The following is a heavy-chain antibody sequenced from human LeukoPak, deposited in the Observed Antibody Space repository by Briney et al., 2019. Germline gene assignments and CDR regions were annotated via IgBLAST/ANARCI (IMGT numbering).Heavy chain of an antibody. J-gene: IGHJ3*02. V-gene: IGHV3-33*01. CDR1: GFTFSSYG. CDR3: ASGYSNSDAFDI. Sequence: PGGSLRLSCAASGFTFSSYGMHWVRQAPGKGLEWVAVIWYDGSNKYYADSVKGRFTISRDNSKNTLYLQMNSLRAEDTAVYYCASGYSNSDAFDIWGQGTMVTVSS. CDR2: IWYDGSNK. D-gene: IGHD6-13*01.